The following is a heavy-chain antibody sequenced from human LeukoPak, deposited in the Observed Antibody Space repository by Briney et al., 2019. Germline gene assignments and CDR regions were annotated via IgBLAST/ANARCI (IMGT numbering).Heavy chain of an antibody. CDR2: ISANNGNT. D-gene: IGHD6-6*01. J-gene: IGHJ6*03. Sequence: ASVKVSCKASGYTFTSYGISWVRQAPGQGLEWMGWISANNGNTNYAQKLQGRVTMTTDTSTSTAYMELRRLRSDDTAVYYCAHSSSSLTLDYYYMDVWGKGTTVTVS. CDR3: AHSSSSLTLDYYYMDV. V-gene: IGHV1-18*01. CDR1: GYTFTSYG.